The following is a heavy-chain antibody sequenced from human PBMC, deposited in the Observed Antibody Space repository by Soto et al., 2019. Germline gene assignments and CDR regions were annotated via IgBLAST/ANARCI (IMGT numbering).Heavy chain of an antibody. J-gene: IGHJ6*03. D-gene: IGHD2-2*02. CDR2: IWYDGSNK. CDR3: ARGGGYCSSASGYTRVDSYYYYMDV. V-gene: IGHV3-33*08. Sequence: GGSLRLSCAASGFTFSSYGMHWVRQAPGKGLEWVAVIWYDGSNKYYADSVKGRFTISRDNSKNTLYLQMNSLRAEDTAVYYCARGGGYCSSASGYTRVDSYYYYMDVWGKGTTVTVSS. CDR1: GFTFSSYG.